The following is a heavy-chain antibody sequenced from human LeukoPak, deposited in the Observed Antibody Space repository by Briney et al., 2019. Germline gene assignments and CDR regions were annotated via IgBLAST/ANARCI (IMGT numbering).Heavy chain of an antibody. Sequence: SETLSLTCTVSGGSISSSSYYWGWIRQPPGKGLEWIGSIYYSGSTYYNPSLKSRVTISVDTSKNQFSLKLSSVTAADTAVYYCARVIPYSSSSGNCIDYWGQGTLVTVSS. CDR1: GGSISSSSYY. D-gene: IGHD6-6*01. CDR2: IYYSGST. J-gene: IGHJ4*02. CDR3: ARVIPYSSSSGNCIDY. V-gene: IGHV4-39*01.